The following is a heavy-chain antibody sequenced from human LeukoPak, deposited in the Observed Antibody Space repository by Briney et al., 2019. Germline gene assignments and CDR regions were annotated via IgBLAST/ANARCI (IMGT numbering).Heavy chain of an antibody. V-gene: IGHV3-23*01. D-gene: IGHD5/OR15-5a*01. CDR2: ISGSGGST. J-gene: IGHJ3*02. CDR1: GFTFSSYG. CDR3: AAVSSVRGAFDI. Sequence: PGGSLRLSCAASGFTFSSYGMSWVRQAPGKGLEWVSAISGSGGSTYSADSVKGRFTISRDNSQNTLYLQMSSLRAEDTAVYYCAAVSSVRGAFDIWGQGTMVTVSS.